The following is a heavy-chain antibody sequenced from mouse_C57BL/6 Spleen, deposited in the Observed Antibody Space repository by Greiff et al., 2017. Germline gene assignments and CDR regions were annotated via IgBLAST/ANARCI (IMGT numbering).Heavy chain of an antibody. D-gene: IGHD1-1*02. Sequence: VQLKESGAELVKPGASVKLSCTASGFNIKDYYMHWVKQRTEQGLEWIGRIVPEDGETKYAPKFQGKDTITADTSSNTAYLQLSSLTSEDTAVYYCARGEVAWYFDVWGTGTTVTVSS. CDR1: GFNIKDYY. J-gene: IGHJ1*03. CDR2: IVPEDGET. V-gene: IGHV14-2*01. CDR3: ARGEVAWYFDV.